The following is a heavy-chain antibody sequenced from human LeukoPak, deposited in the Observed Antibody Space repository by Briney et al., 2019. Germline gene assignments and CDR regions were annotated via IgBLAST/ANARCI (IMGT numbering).Heavy chain of an antibody. CDR2: MNPNSGNT. CDR1: GYTFTSYD. Sequence: GASVKVSCKASGYTFTSYDINWVRQATGQGLEWMGWMNPNSGNTGYAQKFQGRVTITTDESTSTAYMELSSLRSEDTAVYYCAREGTGTTPHPYYYYYMDVWGKGTTVTVSS. V-gene: IGHV1-8*01. D-gene: IGHD1-7*01. J-gene: IGHJ6*03. CDR3: AREGTGTTPHPYYYYYMDV.